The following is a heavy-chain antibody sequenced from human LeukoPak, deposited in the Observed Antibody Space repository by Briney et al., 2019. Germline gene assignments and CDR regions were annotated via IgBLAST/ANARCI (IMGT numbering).Heavy chain of an antibody. CDR2: IYHSGST. J-gene: IGHJ4*02. V-gene: IGHV4-4*02. CDR1: SGSISSSNW. Sequence: PSETLSLTCAVSSGSISSSNWWSWVRQPPGKGLGWIGEIYHSGSTNYNPSLKSRVTISVDKSKNQFSLKLSSVTAADTAVYYCAREGSGYYVYYFDYWGQGTLVTVSS. D-gene: IGHD3-3*01. CDR3: AREGSGYYVYYFDY.